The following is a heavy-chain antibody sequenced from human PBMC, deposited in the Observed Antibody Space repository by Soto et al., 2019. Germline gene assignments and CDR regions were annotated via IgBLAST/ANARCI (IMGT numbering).Heavy chain of an antibody. V-gene: IGHV4-31*03. D-gene: IGHD4-4*01. Sequence: SETLSLICTVSGGSISSGGYYWSWIRQHPGKGLEWIGYIYYSGSTYYNPSLKSRVTISVDTSKNQFSLKLSSVTAADTAVYYCARATVTTVYYFDYWGQGTLVTVSS. CDR1: GGSISSGGYY. CDR2: IYYSGST. CDR3: ARATVTTVYYFDY. J-gene: IGHJ4*02.